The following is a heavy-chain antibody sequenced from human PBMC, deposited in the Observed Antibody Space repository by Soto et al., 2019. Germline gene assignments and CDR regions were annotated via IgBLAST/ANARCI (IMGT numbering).Heavy chain of an antibody. V-gene: IGHV3-53*01. CDR2: IYSGGST. CDR1: GFTFSTYA. Sequence: PGGSLRLSCAASGFTFSTYAMSWVRQAPGKGLEWVSVIYSGGSTYYADSVKGRFTISRDNSKNTLYLQMNSLRAEDTAVYYCATKDIVVVPAAMDFHYGMDVWGQGTTVTVS. CDR3: ATKDIVVVPAAMDFHYGMDV. D-gene: IGHD2-2*01. J-gene: IGHJ6*02.